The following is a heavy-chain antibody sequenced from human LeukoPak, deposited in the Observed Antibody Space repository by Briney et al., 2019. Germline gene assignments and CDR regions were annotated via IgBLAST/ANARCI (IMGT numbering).Heavy chain of an antibody. CDR1: GFTFSDYY. J-gene: IGHJ4*02. V-gene: IGHV3-11*06. D-gene: IGHD6-13*01. Sequence: GGSLRLSCAASGFTFSDYYMSWIRQAPGKGLEWVSSISSSSSYIYYADSVKGRFTISRDNAKNSLYLRMNSLRAEDTAVYYCARAEAAASSLDYWGQGTLVTVSS. CDR3: ARAEAAASSLDY. CDR2: ISSSSSYI.